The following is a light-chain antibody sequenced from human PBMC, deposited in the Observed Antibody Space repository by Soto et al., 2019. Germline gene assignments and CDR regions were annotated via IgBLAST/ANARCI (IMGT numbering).Light chain of an antibody. V-gene: IGLV2-8*01. CDR1: SSDVGGYNY. CDR3: SSYAGSNTPYV. Sequence: QSALTQPPSASGSPGQSVTISCTGTSSDVGGYNYVSWYQQHPGKAPKLMIYEVSKRPSGVPDRFSGSKARITASLTVSGLQAEDDADYDGSSYAGSNTPYVFGTGTKLTVL. CDR2: EVS. J-gene: IGLJ1*01.